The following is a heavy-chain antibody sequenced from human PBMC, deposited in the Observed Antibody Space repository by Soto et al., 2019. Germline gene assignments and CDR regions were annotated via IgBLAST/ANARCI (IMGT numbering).Heavy chain of an antibody. CDR2: INHSGST. CDR1: GGSFSGYY. CDR3: ARAGQWMVHYYYGMAV. Sequence: PSETLSLTCAVYGGSFSGYYWSWIRQPPGKGLEWIGEINHSGSTNYNPSLKSRVTISVDTSKNQFSLKLSSVTAADTAVYYCARAGQWMVHYYYGMAVWGQGNTVTVSS. J-gene: IGHJ6*02. D-gene: IGHD6-19*01. V-gene: IGHV4-34*01.